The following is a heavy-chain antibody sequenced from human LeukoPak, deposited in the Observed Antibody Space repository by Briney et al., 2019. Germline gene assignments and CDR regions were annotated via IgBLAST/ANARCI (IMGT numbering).Heavy chain of an antibody. Sequence: SETLSLTCTVSGGSVSSDNYYWTWIRHPPGKGLQLIGYISYSGSTNYHPSLKSRVPISLHTSKNQFSLRLSSLTAADTAVYYCARRHYYNGRAYYFLDYWGQGTLVTVSS. V-gene: IGHV4-61*01. CDR3: ARRHYYNGRAYYFLDY. J-gene: IGHJ4*02. CDR1: GGSVSSDNYY. D-gene: IGHD3-22*01. CDR2: ISYSGST.